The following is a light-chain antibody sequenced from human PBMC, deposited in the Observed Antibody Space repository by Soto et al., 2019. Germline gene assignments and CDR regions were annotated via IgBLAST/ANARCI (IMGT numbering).Light chain of an antibody. CDR1: QRISSY. V-gene: IGKV1-39*01. CDR3: QQSYSTPLWT. J-gene: IGKJ1*01. Sequence: DIQMTQSPSSLSAPVGDRVTITCRASQRISSYLNWYQQKPGKAPKLLIYDASNLETGVPSRFSGSGSGTDFTLTISSLQPEDFATYYCQQSYSTPLWTFGQGTKVAIK. CDR2: DAS.